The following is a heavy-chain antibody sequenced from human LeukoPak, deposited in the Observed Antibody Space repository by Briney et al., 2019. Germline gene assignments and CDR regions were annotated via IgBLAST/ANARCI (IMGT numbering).Heavy chain of an antibody. D-gene: IGHD3-22*01. CDR3: ATMKGYFEN. J-gene: IGHJ4*02. Sequence: GGSLRLSCAASGFTFSTYGMSWVRQAPGKGLEWVSAVTGGGLTTYYADSVKGRFTISRDNSKNTLYLQMNSQRAEDTAVYYCATMKGYFENWGQGTLVTVSS. V-gene: IGHV3-23*01. CDR1: GFTFSTYG. CDR2: VTGGGLTT.